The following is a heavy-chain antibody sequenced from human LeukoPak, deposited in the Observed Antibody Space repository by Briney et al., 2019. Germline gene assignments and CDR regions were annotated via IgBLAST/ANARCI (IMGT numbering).Heavy chain of an antibody. D-gene: IGHD2-15*01. V-gene: IGHV4-34*01. CDR3: ARGGGYCSGGSCYWAHYYYYGMDV. CDR2: INHSGST. J-gene: IGHJ6*02. CDR1: GESFSDYY. Sequence: SETLSLTCAVCGESFSDYYWSWIRQPPGKGLEWIGEINHSGSTNYNPSLKSRVTISVDTSKNQFSLKLSSVTAADTAVYYCARGGGYCSGGSCYWAHYYYYGMDVWGQGTTVTVSS.